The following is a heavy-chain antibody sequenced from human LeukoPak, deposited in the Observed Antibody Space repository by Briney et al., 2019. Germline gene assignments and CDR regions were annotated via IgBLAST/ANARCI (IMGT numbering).Heavy chain of an antibody. CDR1: GLTFSTYA. CDR2: ISGSGATT. Sequence: PGGSLRLSCAAFGLTFSTYAMRCVRQAPGKGLEWVSAISGSGATTFYADSVKGRFTISRDNSKNTLYLQVNSLRAADTAIYYCAKEKKMDTTVPTSDYWGQGTLVTVSS. D-gene: IGHD5-24*01. J-gene: IGHJ4*02. V-gene: IGHV3-23*01. CDR3: AKEKKMDTTVPTSDY.